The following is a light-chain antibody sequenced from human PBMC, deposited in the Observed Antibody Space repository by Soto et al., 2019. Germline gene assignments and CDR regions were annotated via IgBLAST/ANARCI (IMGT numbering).Light chain of an antibody. J-gene: IGKJ5*01. CDR1: QSVSSY. CDR3: QQRSNWPVT. Sequence: EIVLTQSPATLSLSPGERATPSCRASQSVSSYLAWYQQKPGQAPRLLIYDASNRATGIPARFSGSGSGTDFTLTISSLETEDFAVYYCQQRSNWPVTFGQGTRLEIK. CDR2: DAS. V-gene: IGKV3-11*01.